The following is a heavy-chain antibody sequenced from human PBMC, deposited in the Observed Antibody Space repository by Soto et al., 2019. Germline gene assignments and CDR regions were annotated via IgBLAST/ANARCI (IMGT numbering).Heavy chain of an antibody. D-gene: IGHD5-12*01. J-gene: IGHJ4*02. CDR2: IDHSGTTI. CDR3: ARGHIVATILDY. CDR1: GFIFSNYE. Sequence: GSLRLSCAASGFIFSNYEMSWVRQAPGKGLEWVSYIDHSGTTIYYADSVKGRFTISRDNAKNSLFLQMNSLRAEDTAVYYCARGHIVATILDYWGQGTLVTVSS. V-gene: IGHV3-48*03.